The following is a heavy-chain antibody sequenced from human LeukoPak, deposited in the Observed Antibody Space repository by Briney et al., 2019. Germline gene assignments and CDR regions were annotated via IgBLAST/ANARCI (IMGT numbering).Heavy chain of an antibody. CDR3: ARVTTAWYVIGY. J-gene: IGHJ4*02. CDR2: IYNAATT. D-gene: IGHD6-13*01. V-gene: IGHV4-4*08. Sequence: SETLSLTCAVSGGSISNYYWTWIRQPPGKGLEWLGFIYNAATTNYNPSLKSRVTISVDTSKNQFSLRLSSVTAADTAIYYRARVTTAWYVIGYWGQGALVTVSS. CDR1: GGSISNYY.